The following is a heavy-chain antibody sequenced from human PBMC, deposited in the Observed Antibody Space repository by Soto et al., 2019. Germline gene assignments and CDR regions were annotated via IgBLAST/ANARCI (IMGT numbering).Heavy chain of an antibody. CDR1: GGSISSSSYY. J-gene: IGHJ4*02. D-gene: IGHD3-9*01. CDR2: IYYSGST. Sequence: QLQLQESGPGLVKPSETLSLTCTVSGGSISSSSYYWGWIRQPPGKGLEWIGSIYYSGSTYYNPSLKSPVTISVDTSKNQFSLKLSSVTAADTAVYYCARRESYDILTGYYHFDYWGQGTLVTVSS. V-gene: IGHV4-39*01. CDR3: ARRESYDILTGYYHFDY.